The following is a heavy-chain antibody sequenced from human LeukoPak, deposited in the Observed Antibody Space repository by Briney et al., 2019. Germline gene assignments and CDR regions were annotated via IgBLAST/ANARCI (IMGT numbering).Heavy chain of an antibody. CDR1: GDSLSSYTSA. J-gene: IGHJ3*01. D-gene: IGHD3-3*01. V-gene: IGHV6-1*01. CDR3: ARGPDDLLHGRAFDF. CDR2: TLYRSKWLY. Sequence: SQTLSLTCAISGDSLSSYTSAWNWIRLSPSRGLEWLGRTLYRSKWLYDYAPSIKGRITIYPDASINQFSLQLKSVTAEDTALYYCARGPDDLLHGRAFDFWGQGTMVTVSS.